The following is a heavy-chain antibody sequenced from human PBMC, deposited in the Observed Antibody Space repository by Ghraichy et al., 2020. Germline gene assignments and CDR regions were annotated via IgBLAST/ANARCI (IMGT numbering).Heavy chain of an antibody. CDR1: GFTFSSYD. J-gene: IGHJ6*02. CDR3: ARNPNSSSSPYYYYGMDV. V-gene: IGHV3-13*01. CDR2: IGTAGDT. Sequence: GGSLRLSCAASGFTFSSYDMHWVRQATGKGLEWVSAIGTAGDTYYPGSVKGRFTISRENAKNSLYLQMNSLRAGDTAVYYCARNPNSSSSPYYYYGMDVWGQGTTVTVSS. D-gene: IGHD6-6*01.